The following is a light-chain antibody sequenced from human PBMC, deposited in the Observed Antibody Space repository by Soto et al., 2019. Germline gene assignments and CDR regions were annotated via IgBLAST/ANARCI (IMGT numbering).Light chain of an antibody. CDR1: QGISRY. V-gene: IGKV1-9*01. Sequence: DIQMTQSPSSLSASVGDSVTITCRASQGISRYLSWYQQKPGRAPKLLISAASTLQSGVPARFSGSGSGTDFTLTISSLFPDDFATYYCQQYNRYWTFGQGTKVDIK. CDR2: AAS. CDR3: QQYNRYWT. J-gene: IGKJ1*01.